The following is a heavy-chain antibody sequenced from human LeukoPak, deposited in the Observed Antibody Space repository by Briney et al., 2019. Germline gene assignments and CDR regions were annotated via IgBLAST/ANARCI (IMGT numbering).Heavy chain of an antibody. D-gene: IGHD2-2*01. V-gene: IGHV4-59*01. J-gene: IGHJ4*02. CDR3: ARYQLLSPYYFDY. CDR1: GASISSYY. Sequence: SETLSLICTVSGASISSYYWSWIRQPPGKGLEWIGYIHYSGSTNYNPSLKSRVTISVDTSKNQFSLKLSSVTAADTAVYYCARYQLLSPYYFDYWGQGTLVTVSS. CDR2: IHYSGST.